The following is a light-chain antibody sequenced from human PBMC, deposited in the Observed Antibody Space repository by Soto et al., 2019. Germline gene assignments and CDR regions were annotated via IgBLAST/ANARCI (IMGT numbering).Light chain of an antibody. Sequence: EIVLTQSPGTLSLSPGERATLSCRASQSVSSSYLAWYQQKPGQAPRLLIYGASSRATGIPDRFSGSGSGTDFPLTISRLEPEVFAVYYCQQYGGSRTFGQGPMVEIK. CDR1: QSVSSSY. CDR3: QQYGGSRT. V-gene: IGKV3-20*01. J-gene: IGKJ1*01. CDR2: GAS.